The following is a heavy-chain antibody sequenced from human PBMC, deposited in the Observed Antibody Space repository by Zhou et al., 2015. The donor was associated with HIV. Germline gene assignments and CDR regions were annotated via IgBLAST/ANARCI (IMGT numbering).Heavy chain of an antibody. V-gene: IGHV1-69*01. D-gene: IGHD5-18*01. Sequence: QVQLVQSGAEVKRPGSSVMVSCKVSGGPFTNYVITWVRQAPGQGLEWMGGIIPMYGTAEYAQNFQGRVTITADESTSTAYMELSSLRSEDTAVYYCARDLEYSYGHGWPDYWGQGILVTVSA. CDR2: IIPMYGTA. J-gene: IGHJ4*02. CDR3: ARDLEYSYGHGWPDY. CDR1: GGPFTNYV.